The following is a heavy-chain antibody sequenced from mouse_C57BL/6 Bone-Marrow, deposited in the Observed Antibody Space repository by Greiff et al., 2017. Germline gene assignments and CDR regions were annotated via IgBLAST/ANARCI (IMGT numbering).Heavy chain of an antibody. V-gene: IGHV3-6*01. Sequence: EVQVVESGPGLVKPSQSLSLTCSVTGYSITSGYYWNWIRQFPGNKLEWMGYISYDGSNNYNPSLKNRISITRDTSKNQFFLKLNSVTTEDTATYYSARVRVTSYWYFDVWGTGTTVTVSS. CDR1: GYSITSGYY. CDR3: ARVRVTSYWYFDV. J-gene: IGHJ1*03. D-gene: IGHD2-2*01. CDR2: ISYDGSN.